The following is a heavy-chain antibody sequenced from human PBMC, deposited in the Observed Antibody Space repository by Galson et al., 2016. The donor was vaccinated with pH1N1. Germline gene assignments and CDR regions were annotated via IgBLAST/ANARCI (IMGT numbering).Heavy chain of an antibody. V-gene: IGHV5-51*01. CDR3: ARQDDFGDYRGDAFDI. D-gene: IGHD4-17*01. CDR1: GYSFSNYW. CDR2: IYPGGSVT. J-gene: IGHJ3*02. Sequence: QSGAEVKKPGESLKISCKGSGYSFSNYWIGWVRQMPGKGLEWVGIIYPGGSVTRYSPPFQGQVTISIDKSINTAYLQWCSLKASDTAMYYCARQDDFGDYRGDAFDIWGQGTMVIVSS.